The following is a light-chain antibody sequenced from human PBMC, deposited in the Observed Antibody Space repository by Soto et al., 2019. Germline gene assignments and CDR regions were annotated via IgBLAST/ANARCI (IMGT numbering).Light chain of an antibody. CDR3: KQSKSFPLT. CDR1: QDINRW. Sequence: DIQMAQSPSSLSASVGDRATITCRASQDINRWLAWYQQKPGKAPKVLIYAASSLGSGIPSRFSGSGSGTDFSLTISSLQPEDFATYYCKQSKSFPLTFGGGTKVDIK. CDR2: AAS. J-gene: IGKJ4*01. V-gene: IGKV1-12*01.